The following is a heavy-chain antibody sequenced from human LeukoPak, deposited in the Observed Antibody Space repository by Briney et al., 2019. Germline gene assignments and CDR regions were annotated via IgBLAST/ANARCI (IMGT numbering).Heavy chain of an antibody. CDR1: GGSISSSSYY. J-gene: IGHJ4*02. D-gene: IGHD2-15*01. Sequence: SETLSLTCTVSGGSISSSSYYWGWIRQPPGKGLEWIGSIYYSGSTYYNPSLKSRVTISVDTSKNQFSLKLSSVTAADTAVYYCRINMVAATQDTEIWGQGTLVTVSS. CDR3: RINMVAATQDTEI. CDR2: IYYSGST. V-gene: IGHV4-39*01.